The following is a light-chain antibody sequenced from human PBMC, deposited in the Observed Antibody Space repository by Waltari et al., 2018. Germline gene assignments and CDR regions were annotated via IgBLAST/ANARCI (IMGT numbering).Light chain of an antibody. CDR2: LIS. CDR3: MQASQWPRT. J-gene: IGKJ2*01. Sequence: DVVLTQSPLSLSVTLGQPASMSCRSSQSLVHSDGNTYLNWFHQRPGRSPRRLIYLISRRESGVPDRFSGSGSGTDFTLKISRVEAEDVGVYYCMQASQWPRTFGQGTKLEI. CDR1: QSLVHSDGNTY. V-gene: IGKV2-30*02.